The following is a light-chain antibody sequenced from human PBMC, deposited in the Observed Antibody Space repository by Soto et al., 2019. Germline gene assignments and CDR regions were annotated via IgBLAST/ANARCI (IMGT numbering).Light chain of an antibody. V-gene: IGKV1-9*01. J-gene: IGKJ5*01. CDR3: QQLNSYPRT. Sequence: EIPLTQSPSFLSASLVDRVTINCRASQGISSYLAWYQQKPGKAPKLLIYAASTLQSGVPSRFSGSGSGTEFTLTISSLQPEDFATYYCQQLNSYPRTFGQGTRLEIK. CDR2: AAS. CDR1: QGISSY.